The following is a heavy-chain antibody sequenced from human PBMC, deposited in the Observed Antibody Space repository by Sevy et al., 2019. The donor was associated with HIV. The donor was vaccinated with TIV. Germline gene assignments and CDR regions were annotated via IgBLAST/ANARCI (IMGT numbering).Heavy chain of an antibody. CDR1: GFTFSSYS. CDR3: ARDDIVARDYFDF. CDR2: ISFSSNYI. J-gene: IGHJ4*02. D-gene: IGHD2-15*01. V-gene: IGHV3-21*01. Sequence: GGSLRLSCTASGFTFSSYSMNWVRQAPGKGLEWVSSISFSSNYIYYADSVRGRFTISRDNAKNSLYLHMDSLRDEDTAFYYCARDDIVARDYFDFWGQGTLVTVSS.